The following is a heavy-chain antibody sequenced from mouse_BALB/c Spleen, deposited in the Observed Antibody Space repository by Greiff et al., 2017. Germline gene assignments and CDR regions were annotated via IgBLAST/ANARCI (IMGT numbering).Heavy chain of an antibody. V-gene: IGHV14-4*02. CDR1: GFNIKDYY. CDR2: IDPENGDT. CDR3: NAGSVRRSYYFDY. J-gene: IGHJ2*01. D-gene: IGHD2-14*01. Sequence: VQLQQSGAELVRSGASVKLSCTASGFNIKDYYMHWVKQRPEQGLEWIGWIDPENGDTEYAPKFQGKATMTADTSSNTAYLQLSSLTSEDTAVYDCNAGSVRRSYYFDYWGQGTTLTVSS.